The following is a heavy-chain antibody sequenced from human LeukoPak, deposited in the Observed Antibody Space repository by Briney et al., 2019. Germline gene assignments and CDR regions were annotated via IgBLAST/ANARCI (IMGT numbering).Heavy chain of an antibody. J-gene: IGHJ4*02. CDR3: ARGFDIVVVPVL. CDR2: ISSSSSYI. D-gene: IGHD2-2*01. CDR1: GFTFSSYS. V-gene: IGHV3-21*01. Sequence: PGGSLRLSCAASGFTFSSYSMNWVRQASGKGLEWVSSISSSSSYIYYADSVKGRFTISRDNAKNSLYLQMNSLRAEDTAVYYCARGFDIVVVPVLWGQGTLVTVSS.